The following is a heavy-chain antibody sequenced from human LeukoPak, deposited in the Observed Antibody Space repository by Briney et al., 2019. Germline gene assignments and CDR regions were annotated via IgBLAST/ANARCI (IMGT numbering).Heavy chain of an antibody. V-gene: IGHV3-74*03. CDR2: ISADGSDT. J-gene: IGHJ4*02. Sequence: GGSLRLSCAVSGFTFSNYWMYWVRQVPGKGLVWVSRISADGSDTTYADSVKGRFTISRDNAKNTLYLQMNSLRAEDTAVYYCARGRYYYDSSGYYPGGDYWGQGTLVTVSS. CDR3: ARGRYYYDSSGYYPGGDY. D-gene: IGHD3-22*01. CDR1: GFTFSNYW.